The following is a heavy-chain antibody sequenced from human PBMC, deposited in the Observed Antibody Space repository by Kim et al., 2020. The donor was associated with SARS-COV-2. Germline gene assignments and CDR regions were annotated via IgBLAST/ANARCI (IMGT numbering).Heavy chain of an antibody. Sequence: GGSLRLSCAASGFTFSSFWMSWHRQPPGKGLEWVAQINEDGSNTKYVDSVKGRFTISRDNAKNSLYLQMDSLRVEDTAVYYCVKGPHIGACGMWWGQGNLVTVSS. D-gene: IGHD6-13*01. CDR1: GFTFSSFW. CDR2: INEDGSNT. CDR3: VKGPHIGACGMW. J-gene: IGHJ4*02. V-gene: IGHV3-7*01.